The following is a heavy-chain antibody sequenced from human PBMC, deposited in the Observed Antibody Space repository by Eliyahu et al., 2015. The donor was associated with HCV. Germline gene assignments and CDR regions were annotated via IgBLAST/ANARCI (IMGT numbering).Heavy chain of an antibody. D-gene: IGHD6-13*01. Sequence: QITLKESGPTLVKPTQTLTLTCTFXGFSLSTSGVGVGWIRQPPGKALEWLALIYWNDDKRYSPSLKSRLTITKDTSKNQVVLTMTNMDPVDTATYYCAHSPWQQLAKYYFDYWGQGTLVTVSS. V-gene: IGHV2-5*01. CDR1: GFSLSTSGVG. CDR2: IYWNDDK. J-gene: IGHJ4*02. CDR3: AHSPWQQLAKYYFDY.